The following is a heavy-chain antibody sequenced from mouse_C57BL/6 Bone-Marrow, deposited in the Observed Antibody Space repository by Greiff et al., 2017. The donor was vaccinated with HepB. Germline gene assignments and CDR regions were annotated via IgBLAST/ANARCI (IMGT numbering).Heavy chain of an antibody. J-gene: IGHJ1*03. CDR3: ARDACHYGSSCLYWYFDV. D-gene: IGHD1-1*01. V-gene: IGHV7-1*01. Sequence: EVMLVESGGGLVQSGRSLRLSCATSGFTFSDFYMEWVRQAPGKGLEWIAASRNKANDYTTEYSASVKGRFIVSRDTSQSILYLQMNALRAEDTAIYYCARDACHYGSSCLYWYFDVWGTGTTVTVSS. CDR1: GFTFSDFY. CDR2: SRNKANDYTT.